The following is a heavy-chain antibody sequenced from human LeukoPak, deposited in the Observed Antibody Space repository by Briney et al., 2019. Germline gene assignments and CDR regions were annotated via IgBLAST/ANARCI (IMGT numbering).Heavy chain of an antibody. CDR3: ARVANYYYNYMDV. J-gene: IGHJ6*03. CDR2: IYYSGSS. Sequence: SETLSLTCTVSGYSISSGYYWGWIRQPPGKGLEWIGSIYYSGSSYYNPSLKSRVTISVDTPKNQFSLKLSSVTAADTAVYYCARVANYYYNYMDVWGKGTTVTVSS. V-gene: IGHV4-38-2*02. D-gene: IGHD5-12*01. CDR1: GYSISSGYY.